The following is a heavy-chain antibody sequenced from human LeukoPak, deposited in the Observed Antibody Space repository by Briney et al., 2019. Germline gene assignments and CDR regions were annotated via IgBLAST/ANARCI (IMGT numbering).Heavy chain of an antibody. D-gene: IGHD3-22*01. CDR3: ARADPYYYDSSGYFSGSLVSSLPAPSGY. CDR1: GFTFSGYW. J-gene: IGHJ4*02. Sequence: PGGSLRLSCAASGFTFSGYWMSWVRQAPGKGLEWVANIKQDGGERSYVDSVKGRFTISRDNAKNSLYLQMNSLGAEDTAVYYCARADPYYYDSSGYFSGSLVSSLPAPSGYWGQGTLVTVSS. CDR2: IKQDGGER. V-gene: IGHV3-7*01.